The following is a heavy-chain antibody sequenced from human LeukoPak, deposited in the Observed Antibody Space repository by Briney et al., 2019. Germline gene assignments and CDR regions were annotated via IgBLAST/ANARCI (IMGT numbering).Heavy chain of an antibody. J-gene: IGHJ4*02. D-gene: IGHD2-21*02. CDR3: AGSLAYCGGDCRLGDY. CDR1: GFTVSNNY. V-gene: IGHV3-66*01. CDR2: VNTVDTT. Sequence: GGSLRLSCAASGFTVSNNYMGWVRQAPAKGLEWVSVVNTVDTTYYADSVRGRFTISRDSSENTLYLQMNSLRVEDTAVYYCAGSLAYCGGDCRLGDYWGQGTLVTVSS.